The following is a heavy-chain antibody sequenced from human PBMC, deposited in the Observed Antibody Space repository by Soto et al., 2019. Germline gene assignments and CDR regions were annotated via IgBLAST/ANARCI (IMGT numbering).Heavy chain of an antibody. V-gene: IGHV5-51*01. CDR3: ARHRYYYDSSGHKYYYYGMDV. CDR1: GYSFTSYW. D-gene: IGHD3-22*01. CDR2: IYPGDSDT. J-gene: IGHJ6*02. Sequence: GESLKISCNGSGYSFTSYWIGWVRQMPGKGLEWMGIIYPGDSDTRYSPSFQGQVTISADKSISTAYLQWSSLKASDTAMYYCARHRYYYDSSGHKYYYYGMDVWGQGTTVTVSS.